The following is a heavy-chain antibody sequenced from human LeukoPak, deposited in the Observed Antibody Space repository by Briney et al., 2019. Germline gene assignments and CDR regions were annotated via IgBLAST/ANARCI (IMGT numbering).Heavy chain of an antibody. J-gene: IGHJ4*02. V-gene: IGHV1-18*01. Sequence: ASVKVSCKTSGYTFTSYGMSWVRQAPGQGLEWMGWISAYNGNTNYAQKFQGRVSMTTDTSTSTAYMDLRSLRFDDTAVYYCARVIAVASYYFDYWGQGTLVTVSS. CDR3: ARVIAVASYYFDY. D-gene: IGHD6-19*01. CDR2: ISAYNGNT. CDR1: GYTFTSYG.